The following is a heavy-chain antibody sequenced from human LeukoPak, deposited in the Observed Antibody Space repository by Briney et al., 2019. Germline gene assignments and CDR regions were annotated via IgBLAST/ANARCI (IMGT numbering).Heavy chain of an antibody. CDR2: INNDGSST. CDR3: VRVTCSSSTSCATVDF. CDR1: GFTFSSHW. D-gene: IGHD2-2*01. J-gene: IGHJ4*02. Sequence: GGSLRLSCAASGFTFSSHWMHWVRQAPGQGLVWVSRINNDGSSTSYADSVQGRFTISRDNAKSAVYLQMNSLRAEDTAVYYCVRVTCSSSTSCATVDFWGQGTLVTVSS. V-gene: IGHV3-74*01.